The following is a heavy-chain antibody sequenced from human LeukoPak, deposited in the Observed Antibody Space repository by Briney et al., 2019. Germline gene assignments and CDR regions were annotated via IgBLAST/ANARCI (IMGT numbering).Heavy chain of an antibody. J-gene: IGHJ4*02. CDR1: GFTFSSYS. CDR3: ARHLSGVTGYTYGRGIDY. Sequence: GGSLRLSCAAPGFTFSSYSMNWVRQAPGKGLEWVSSISSSSSYIYYADSVKGRFTISRDNAKNSLYLQMNSLRAEDTAVYYCARHLSGVTGYTYGRGIDYWGQGTLVTVSS. V-gene: IGHV3-21*01. CDR2: ISSSSSYI. D-gene: IGHD5-18*01.